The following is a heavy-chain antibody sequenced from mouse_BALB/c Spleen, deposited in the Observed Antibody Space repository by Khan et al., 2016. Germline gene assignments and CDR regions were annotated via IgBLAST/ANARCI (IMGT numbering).Heavy chain of an antibody. CDR3: VRQNLRWYFDV. V-gene: IGHV10-1*02. Sequence: EVQLVESGGGLVQPKGSLKLSCAASGFTFNTYAMDWVRQAPGKGLEWVARIRTKSNNLSTYYADSVKDRFTISRDDSQSMLYLQMNNLKTEDTARDYCVRQNLRWYFDVWGAGTTVTVSS. CDR1: GFTFNTYA. J-gene: IGHJ1*01. CDR2: IRTKSNNLST. D-gene: IGHD1-1*01.